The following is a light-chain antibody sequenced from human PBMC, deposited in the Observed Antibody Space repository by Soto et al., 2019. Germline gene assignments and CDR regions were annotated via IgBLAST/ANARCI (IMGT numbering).Light chain of an antibody. CDR1: QTILHSDGNTY. J-gene: IGKJ2*01. V-gene: IGKV2D-29*01. CDR3: QQYNSYFPYT. CDR2: EVS. Sequence: DLVLTQTPLSLSVTPGQPASISCEPSQTILHSDGNTYLYWYLQKGGQPPQLLIYEVSKRFSGVPSRFSGSGFGTEFTLTISRLQPDDFATYYCQQYNSYFPYTFGQGTKVDIK.